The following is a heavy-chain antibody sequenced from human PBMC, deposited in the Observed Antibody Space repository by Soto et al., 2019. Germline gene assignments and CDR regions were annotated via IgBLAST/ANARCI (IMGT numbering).Heavy chain of an antibody. CDR3: ARLREYSGSIDF. Sequence: SETLSLTCTVSGGSVRSGSSYWSWIRQPPGKGLEWIGYIYYTGSTNYNPSLRSRTTISLDTSKNQFSLKLSSVTAADTAVYYCARLREYSGSIDFWGQGTLVTVSS. CDR1: GGSVRSGSSY. CDR2: IYYTGST. D-gene: IGHD5-12*01. V-gene: IGHV4-61*01. J-gene: IGHJ4*02.